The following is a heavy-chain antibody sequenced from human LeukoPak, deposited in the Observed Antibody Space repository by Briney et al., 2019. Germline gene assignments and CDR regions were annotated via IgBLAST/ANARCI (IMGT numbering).Heavy chain of an antibody. CDR2: ISGYNGNT. V-gene: IGHV1-18*01. CDR1: SYSFTRYG. CDR3: ARSGRGTYYYFDL. Sequence: ASVKVSCKASSYSFTRYGISWVRQALGQGLEWMGWISGYNGNTNYAQKFQGRVSMTADTSTSTAYMELRSLRSDDTAIYYCARSGRGTYYYFDLWGQGTLVTVPS. J-gene: IGHJ4*02. D-gene: IGHD1-26*01.